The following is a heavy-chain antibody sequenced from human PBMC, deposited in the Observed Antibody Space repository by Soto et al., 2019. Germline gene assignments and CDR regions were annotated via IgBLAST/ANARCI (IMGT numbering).Heavy chain of an antibody. V-gene: IGHV2-5*02. CDR3: IQSRCGGDCLQSYASYYYYGMDV. J-gene: IGHJ6*02. CDR1: AFSLSTGGVG. D-gene: IGHD2-21*02. Sequence: QITLKESGPTLVKPTQTLTLTCTFSAFSLSTGGVGVGWIRQPPGKALEWLALIYWDDDKRYSPSLRSRLTITKDTSKNQVLLTLTNRDPVDTATYYCIQSRCGGDCLQSYASYYYYGMDVWGQGTTVTVSS. CDR2: IYWDDDK.